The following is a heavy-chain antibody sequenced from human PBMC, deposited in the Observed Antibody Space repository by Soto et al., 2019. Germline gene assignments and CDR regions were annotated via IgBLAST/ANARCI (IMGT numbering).Heavy chain of an antibody. CDR1: GGSIRSGGYY. CDR3: ARDRLMATAGTARHYFGLDV. Sequence: SETLSLTCTVSGGSIRSGGYYWSWVRQSPRRGLEWIGNIYYSGNTYYNPSLKSRLTISVDTSKNQFSLNLSSVTAADTAVYYCARDRLMATAGTARHYFGLDVWGQGTTVAVSS. J-gene: IGHJ6*02. V-gene: IGHV4-31*03. CDR2: IYYSGNT. D-gene: IGHD5-18*01.